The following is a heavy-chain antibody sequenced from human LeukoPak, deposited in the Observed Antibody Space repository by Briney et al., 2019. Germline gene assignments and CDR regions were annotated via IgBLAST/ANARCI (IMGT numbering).Heavy chain of an antibody. CDR1: GGTFSSYA. CDR3: ARDRPSTSHRTDDFDY. CDR2: IIPIFGTA. D-gene: IGHD2-2*01. J-gene: IGHJ4*02. Sequence: SVKVSCKASGGTFSSYAISWVRQAPGQGPEWMGRIIPIFGTANYAQKFQGRVTITTDESTSTAYMELSSLRSEDTAVYYCARDRPSTSHRTDDFDYWGQGTLVTVSS. V-gene: IGHV1-69*05.